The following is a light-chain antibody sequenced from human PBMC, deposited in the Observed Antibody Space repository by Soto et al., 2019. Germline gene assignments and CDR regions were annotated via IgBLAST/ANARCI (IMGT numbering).Light chain of an antibody. Sequence: QSELTQPASVSGSPGQSITISCTGTSSDVGNYNLVSWYQHHPGKAPKLMIYDGSKRPSGVSNRFSGSKSGNTASLTISGLQAEYDADYYSTSIASSCTRVFVTGTKVPVL. CDR1: SSDVGNYNL. V-gene: IGLV2-14*02. CDR2: DGS. CDR3: TSIASSCTRV. J-gene: IGLJ1*01.